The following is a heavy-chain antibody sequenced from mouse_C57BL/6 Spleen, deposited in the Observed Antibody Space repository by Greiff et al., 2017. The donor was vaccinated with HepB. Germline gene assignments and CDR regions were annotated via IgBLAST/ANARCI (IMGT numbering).Heavy chain of an antibody. CDR3: VRQGTYLDY. V-gene: IGHV10-1*01. Sequence: EVQGVESGGGLVQPKGSLKLSCAASGFSFNTYAMNWVRQAPGKGLEWVARIRSKSNNYATYYADSVKDRFTISRDDSESMLYLQMNNLKTEDTAMYYCVRQGTYLDYWGQGTTLTVSS. CDR2: IRSKSNNYAT. J-gene: IGHJ2*01. CDR1: GFSFNTYA. D-gene: IGHD3-3*01.